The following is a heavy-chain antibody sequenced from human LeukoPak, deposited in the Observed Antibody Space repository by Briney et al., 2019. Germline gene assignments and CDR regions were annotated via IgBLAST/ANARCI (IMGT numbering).Heavy chain of an antibody. Sequence: SETLSLTCTVSGGSISNKYWSWIRQPPGKGLEWIGYIYYSGSTNYNPSLKSRVTISVDTSKNQFSLKLSSVTAADTAVYYCASYSSAGDAFDIWGQGTMVTVSS. D-gene: IGHD6-25*01. CDR3: ASYSSAGDAFDI. V-gene: IGHV4-59*01. CDR1: GGSISNKY. CDR2: IYYSGST. J-gene: IGHJ3*02.